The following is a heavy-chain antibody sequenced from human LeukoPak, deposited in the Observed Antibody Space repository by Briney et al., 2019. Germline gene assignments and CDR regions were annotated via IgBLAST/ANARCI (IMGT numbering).Heavy chain of an antibody. V-gene: IGHV3-23*01. CDR1: GFTFSSYA. Sequence: GGSLRLSCAASGFTFSSYAMSWVRQAPGKGLEWVSVISGSGGSTYYADSVKGRFTISRDNSKNTLHLQMNSLRDEDTAVYYCATGGLGISPFEYWGQGTLVTVSS. D-gene: IGHD3/OR15-3a*01. CDR3: ATGGLGISPFEY. CDR2: ISGSGGST. J-gene: IGHJ4*02.